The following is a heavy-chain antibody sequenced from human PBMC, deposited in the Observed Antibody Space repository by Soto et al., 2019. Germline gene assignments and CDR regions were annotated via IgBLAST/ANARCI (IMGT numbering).Heavy chain of an antibody. CDR1: GFTVSNNY. D-gene: IGHD2-21*01. CDR2: IYSSGST. CDR3: AKGHYEAYRSPTHSFDV. J-gene: IGHJ3*01. V-gene: IGHV3-53*01. Sequence: PGGSLRLSCAASGFTVSNNYMTWVRQAPGKGLEWVSMIYSSGSTFYADSVKGRFTISRDNSKNTLYLQMHSLRADDTAVHYCAKGHYEAYRSPTHSFDVWGRGTMVTVSS.